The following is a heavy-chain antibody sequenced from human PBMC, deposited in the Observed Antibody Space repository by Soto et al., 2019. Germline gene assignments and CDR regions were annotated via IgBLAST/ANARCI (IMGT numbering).Heavy chain of an antibody. CDR1: GGSISSYY. CDR2: IYYSGST. J-gene: IGHJ5*02. D-gene: IGHD5-12*01. V-gene: IGHV4-59*08. Sequence: PSETLSLTCNVSGGSISSYYWSWIRQPPGKGLEWIGCIYYSGSTNYNPSLKSRVTISVDTSKNQFSLKLSSVTAADTAVYYCVRHGYSGYDWEHNWFDPWGQGTLVTVS. CDR3: VRHGYSGYDWEHNWFDP.